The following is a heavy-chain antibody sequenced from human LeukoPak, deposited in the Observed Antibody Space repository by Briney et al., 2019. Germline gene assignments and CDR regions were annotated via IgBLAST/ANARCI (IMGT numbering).Heavy chain of an antibody. D-gene: IGHD3-9*01. CDR3: TTDLYYDILTGYYWGKTDY. CDR2: IKSKTDGGTT. Sequence: GGSLRLSCAASGFTFSNAWMSWVRQAPGKGLEWVGRIKSKTDGGTTDYAAPVKGRFTISRDDSKNTLYLQMNSLKTEDTAVYYCTTDLYYDILTGYYWGKTDYWGQGTLVTGSS. V-gene: IGHV3-15*01. J-gene: IGHJ4*02. CDR1: GFTFSNAW.